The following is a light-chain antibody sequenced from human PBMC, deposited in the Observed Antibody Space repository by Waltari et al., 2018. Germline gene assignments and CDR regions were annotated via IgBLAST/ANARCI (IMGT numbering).Light chain of an antibody. Sequence: DLQMTQSPSSLSASVGDRVTITCRASQSISSYLNWYQQKPGKAPKLLIYAASSLQSWVPSRFSGSGSGTDFTLTISSLQPEDFATYYCQQSYSTPRTFGGGTKVEIK. J-gene: IGKJ4*01. V-gene: IGKV1-39*01. CDR3: QQSYSTPRT. CDR1: QSISSY. CDR2: AAS.